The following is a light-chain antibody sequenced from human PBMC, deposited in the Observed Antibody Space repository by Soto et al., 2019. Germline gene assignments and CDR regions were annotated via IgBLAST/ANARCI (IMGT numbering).Light chain of an antibody. Sequence: QSALTQPASVSGSPGQSIAISCTGTRSDVGAYNYVSWYQQHPGKAPKLMISEVSKRPSGVPDRFSGSKSGNTASLTVSGLQAEDEADYYCSSYAGSNNFVFGTGTKLTVL. CDR1: RSDVGAYNY. CDR2: EVS. CDR3: SSYAGSNNFV. J-gene: IGLJ1*01. V-gene: IGLV2-8*01.